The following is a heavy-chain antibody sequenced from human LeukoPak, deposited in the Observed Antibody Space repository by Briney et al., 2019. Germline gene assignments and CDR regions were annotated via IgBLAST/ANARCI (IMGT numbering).Heavy chain of an antibody. CDR3: ARQGDKSSSYYLGWYDP. V-gene: IGHV4-39*01. CDR2: VSYSGTT. CDR1: DGSIGSSYY. Sequence: SETLSLTCTVSDGSIGSSYYWGWIRQPPGKGLEWIGRVSYSGTTSYNPSLRSRVAISIDTSKNQFSLEVTSVTAADTAVYYCARQGDKSSSYYLGWYDPWGQGTLVTVSS. J-gene: IGHJ5*02. D-gene: IGHD6-6*01.